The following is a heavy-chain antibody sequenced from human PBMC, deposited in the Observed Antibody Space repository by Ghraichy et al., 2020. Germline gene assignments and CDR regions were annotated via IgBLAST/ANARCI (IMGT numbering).Heavy chain of an antibody. Sequence: SETLSLTCTVSGGSISSSSYYWGWIHQPPGKGLEWIGSIYYSGSTYYNPSLKSRVTISVDTSKNQFSLKLSSVTAADTAVYYCARPQGGPYGSGRNWYFDLWGRGTLVTVSS. D-gene: IGHD3-10*01. V-gene: IGHV4-39*01. CDR3: ARPQGGPYGSGRNWYFDL. J-gene: IGHJ2*01. CDR2: IYYSGST. CDR1: GGSISSSSYY.